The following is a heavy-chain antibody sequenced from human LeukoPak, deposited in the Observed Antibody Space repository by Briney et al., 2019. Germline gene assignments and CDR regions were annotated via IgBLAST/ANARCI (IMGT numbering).Heavy chain of an antibody. CDR1: GGSISSGDYY. Sequence: ASQTLSLTCTVSGGSISSGDYYWGWIRQPPGKGLEWIGNIFHNGNTYYNPSLKSRVTISVDTSKNQFSLKLSSVTAADTAVYYCARSPDVGLTLVHFDYWGQGTLVTVSS. V-gene: IGHV4-30-2*03. J-gene: IGHJ4*02. CDR3: ARSPDVGLTLVHFDY. D-gene: IGHD3/OR15-3a*01. CDR2: IFHNGNT.